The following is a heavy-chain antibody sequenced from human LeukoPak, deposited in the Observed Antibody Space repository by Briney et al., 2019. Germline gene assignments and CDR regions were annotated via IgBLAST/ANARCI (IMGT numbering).Heavy chain of an antibody. CDR1: GGSISSSSYY. V-gene: IGHV4-39*07. J-gene: IGHJ5*02. CDR3: ARGVRITMVRGVLRWFDP. Sequence: SETLSLTCTVSGGSISSSSYYWGWIRQPPGKGLEWIGSIYYSGSTNYNPSLKSRVTISVDTSKNQFSLKLSSVTAADTAVYYCARGVRITMVRGVLRWFDPWGQGTLVTVSS. CDR2: IYYSGST. D-gene: IGHD3-10*01.